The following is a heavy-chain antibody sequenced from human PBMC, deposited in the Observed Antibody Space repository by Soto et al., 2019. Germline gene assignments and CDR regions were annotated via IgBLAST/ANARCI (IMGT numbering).Heavy chain of an antibody. CDR3: VKEGRGSSTSCSRCYGLDV. CDR1: GFTFSTYG. Sequence: SVGSLRLSCGASGFTFSTYGMHWVRQAPGKGLEWVAALSHDESNKFYADSVKGRFTISRDNSKNTLYLEMLSLRAEDTAVYYCVKEGRGSSTSCSRCYGLDVWGQGTTVTVSS. CDR2: LSHDESNK. J-gene: IGHJ6*02. D-gene: IGHD2-2*01. V-gene: IGHV3-30*18.